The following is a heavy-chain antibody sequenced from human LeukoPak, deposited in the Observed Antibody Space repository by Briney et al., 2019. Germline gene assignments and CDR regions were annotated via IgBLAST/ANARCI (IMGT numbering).Heavy chain of an antibody. CDR1: GGSFSGYY. CDR3: ARYLRFSGVGY. D-gene: IGHD3-16*01. CDR2: INHSGST. Sequence: KPSETLSLTCAVYGGSFSGYYWSWIRQPPGKGLEWIGEINHSGSTNYNPSLKSRVTISVDTSKNQFSLKLSSVTAADTAVYYCARYLRFSGVGYWGQGTLVTVSS. J-gene: IGHJ4*02. V-gene: IGHV4-34*01.